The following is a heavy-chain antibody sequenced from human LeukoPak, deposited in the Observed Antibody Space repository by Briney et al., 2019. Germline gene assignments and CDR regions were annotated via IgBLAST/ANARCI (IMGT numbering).Heavy chain of an antibody. D-gene: IGHD7-27*01. Sequence: SETLSLTCTVSGGSISSSSYYWGWIRQPPGKGLEWIGSIYYSGSTYYNPSLKSRVTISVDTSKNQFSLKLSSVTAADTAVYYCARDSGLTGDPYWYFDLWGRGTLVTVSS. CDR2: IYYSGST. J-gene: IGHJ2*01. CDR3: ARDSGLTGDPYWYFDL. CDR1: GGSISSSSYY. V-gene: IGHV4-39*07.